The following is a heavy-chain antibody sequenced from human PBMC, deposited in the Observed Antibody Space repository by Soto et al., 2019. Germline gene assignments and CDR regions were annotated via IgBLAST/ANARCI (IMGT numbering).Heavy chain of an antibody. V-gene: IGHV4-31*03. Sequence: QVQLQESGPGLVKPSQTLSLTCTVSGGSISSGGYYWSWIRQHPGKGLEWIGYIYYSGSTYYNPSLKSRFTISGDTSKNRCSLKLSSVTAADTAVYYCARVGTRDGGYDPIPGSDYVYYYGMDVWGQGTTVTVSS. CDR2: IYYSGST. CDR1: GGSISSGGYY. D-gene: IGHD5-12*01. CDR3: ARVGTRDGGYDPIPGSDYVYYYGMDV. J-gene: IGHJ6*02.